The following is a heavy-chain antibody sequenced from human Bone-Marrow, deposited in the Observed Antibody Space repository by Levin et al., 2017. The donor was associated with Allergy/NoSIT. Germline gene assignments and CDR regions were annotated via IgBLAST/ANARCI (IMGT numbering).Heavy chain of an antibody. CDR2: IRSKAYGGTT. D-gene: IGHD6-13*01. CDR3: TGVAAAGPHRGGFDY. Sequence: HTGGSLRLSCTASGFTFGDYAMSWVRQAPGKGLEWVGFIRSKAYGGTTEYAASVKGRFTISRDDSKSIAYLQMNSLKTEDTAVYYCTGVAAAGPHRGGFDYWGQGTLVTVSS. V-gene: IGHV3-49*04. CDR1: GFTFGDYA. J-gene: IGHJ4*02.